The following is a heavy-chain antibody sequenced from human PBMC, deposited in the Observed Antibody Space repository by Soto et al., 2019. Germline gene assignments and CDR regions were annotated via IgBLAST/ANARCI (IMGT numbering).Heavy chain of an antibody. CDR2: IYSGGST. CDR3: AREDATPTMTKEIYYYYYYMDV. D-gene: IGHD4-17*01. CDR1: GFTVSSNY. Sequence: EVQLVESGGGLVQPGGSLRLSCAASGFTVSSNYMSWVRQAPGKGLEWVSLIYSGGSTYYADYVKGRFTISRDNSKNTLYLQMNSLRAEDTAVYYCAREDATPTMTKEIYYYYYYMDVWGKGTTVTVSS. V-gene: IGHV3-66*01. J-gene: IGHJ6*03.